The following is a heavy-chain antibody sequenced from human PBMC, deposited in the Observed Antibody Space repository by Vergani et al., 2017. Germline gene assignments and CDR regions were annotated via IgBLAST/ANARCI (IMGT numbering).Heavy chain of an antibody. V-gene: IGHV2-5*01. CDR1: GFSLSTSGEG. Sequence: QITLKESGPTLVKPTQILTLTCTFSGFSLSTSGEGVGWIRQPPGKALEWIALIYWNDDKRYRPSLKNMLTITKDTSKNQVVLTMTNMDPVDTATYSFAHRTRGTARPGWYFDLWGRGTRVTVSS. CDR2: IYWNDDK. D-gene: IGHD6-6*01. J-gene: IGHJ2*01. CDR3: AHRTRGTARPGWYFDL.